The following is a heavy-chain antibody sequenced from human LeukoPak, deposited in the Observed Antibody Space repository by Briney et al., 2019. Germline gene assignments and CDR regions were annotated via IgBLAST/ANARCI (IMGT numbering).Heavy chain of an antibody. Sequence: ASVKVSCKASGYTFTSYYMHWVRQAPGQGLEWMGIINPSGGSTSYAQKFQSRVTMTRDTSTSTVYMEQSSLRSEDTAVYYCARSSSIPWLRSWFDPWGQGTLVTVSS. D-gene: IGHD5-12*01. J-gene: IGHJ5*02. V-gene: IGHV1-46*01. CDR1: GYTFTSYY. CDR3: ARSSSIPWLRSWFDP. CDR2: INPSGGST.